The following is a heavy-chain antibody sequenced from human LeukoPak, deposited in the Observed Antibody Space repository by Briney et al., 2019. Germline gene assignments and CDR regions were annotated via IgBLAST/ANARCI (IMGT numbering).Heavy chain of an antibody. J-gene: IGHJ4*02. Sequence: ASVKVSCKASGYTFTSYGISWVRQAPGQGLEWMGWISAYNGNTNYAQKLQGRVTMTRDTSTSTVYMELSSLRSEDTAVYYCARDGGSYLGRLDYWGQGTLVTVSS. CDR1: GYTFTSYG. D-gene: IGHD1-26*01. V-gene: IGHV1-18*01. CDR3: ARDGGSYLGRLDY. CDR2: ISAYNGNT.